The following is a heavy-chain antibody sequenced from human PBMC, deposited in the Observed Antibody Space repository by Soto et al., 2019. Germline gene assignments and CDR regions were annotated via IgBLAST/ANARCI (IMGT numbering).Heavy chain of an antibody. D-gene: IGHD3-3*01. V-gene: IGHV1-2*02. CDR3: ARGGTIGQTTFGLVIVGRFDP. J-gene: IGHJ5*02. Sequence: QVQLVQSGAEVKKPGASVRVSCTTSGYSLTGYYLHWVRQAPGQGLEWMGRINPKSGDTDYAQKFLGRVTMHADTSINAAEMDLTRLTSNDTAIYYCARGGTIGQTTFGLVIVGRFDPWGQGTLVTVSS. CDR2: INPKSGDT. CDR1: GYSLTGYY.